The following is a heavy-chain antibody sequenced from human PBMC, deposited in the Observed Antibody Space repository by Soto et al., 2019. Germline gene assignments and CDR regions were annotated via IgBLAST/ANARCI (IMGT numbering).Heavy chain of an antibody. CDR2: ISSNGVGT. D-gene: IGHD6-6*01. CDR1: GFTLSGYA. CDR3: ARRARPDFYYMDV. J-gene: IGHJ6*03. V-gene: IGHV3-64*01. Sequence: PGGSLRLSCAASGFTLSGYAMDWVRQAPGEGLEYVSGISSNGVGTYYANSVQGRFTISRDNSKNTVYLQMGSLRPEDMAVYYCARRARPDFYYMDVWRNGTTVTVS.